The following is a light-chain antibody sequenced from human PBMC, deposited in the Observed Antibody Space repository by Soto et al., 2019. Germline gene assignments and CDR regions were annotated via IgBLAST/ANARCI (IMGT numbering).Light chain of an antibody. J-gene: IGLJ1*01. CDR2: NNN. V-gene: IGLV1-47*02. CDR3: AAWDDRVSGYV. CDR1: SSNIGSSY. Sequence: VLTQPPSTSRTPGQRVTISFSGSSSNIGSSYVFWFQHLPGTAPKLLMYNNNQRPSGVPDRVSASKSGTSASLAISGLRSEDEADYYCAAWDDRVSGYVFGTGTKVTVL.